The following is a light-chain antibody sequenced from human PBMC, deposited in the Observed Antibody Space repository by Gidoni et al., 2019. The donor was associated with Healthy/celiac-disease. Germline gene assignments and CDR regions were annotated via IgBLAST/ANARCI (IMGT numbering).Light chain of an antibody. J-gene: IGKJ2*01. Sequence: DVVMTQSPDSLAVSLGERATIHCKSSQSVFYSSNSKNYLAWYQQKPGQPPKLLIYWASTRESGVPDRFGGSGSGTDFTLTISSLQAEDVAVYYCQQYYSTPRTLGQGTKLEIK. CDR2: WAS. V-gene: IGKV4-1*01. CDR3: QQYYSTPRT. CDR1: QSVFYSSNSKNY.